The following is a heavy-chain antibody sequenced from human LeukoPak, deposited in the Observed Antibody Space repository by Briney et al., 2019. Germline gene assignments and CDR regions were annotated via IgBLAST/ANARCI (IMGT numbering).Heavy chain of an antibody. CDR3: AGGGYYVENWFDP. Sequence: SQTLSLTCTVSGGSISSGGYYWSWIRQHPGKGLEWIGYIYYSGSTYYNPSLKSRVTISVDTSKNQFSLKLSSVTAADTAVYYCAGGGYYVENWFDPWGQGTLVTVSS. V-gene: IGHV4-31*03. D-gene: IGHD1-26*01. CDR1: GGSISSGGYY. CDR2: IYYSGST. J-gene: IGHJ5*02.